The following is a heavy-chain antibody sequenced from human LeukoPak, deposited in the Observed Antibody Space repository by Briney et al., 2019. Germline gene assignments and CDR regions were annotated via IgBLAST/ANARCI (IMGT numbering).Heavy chain of an antibody. CDR1: GYTFTSYG. CDR2: ISAYNGNT. V-gene: IGHV1-18*04. D-gene: IGHD2-2*01. J-gene: IGHJ3*02. CDR3: ARDRVPVAIAYNDVFDI. Sequence: ASVKVSCKASGYTFTSYGISWVRQAPGQGLEWMGWISAYNGNTNYAQKLQGRVTMTTDTSTSTAYMELRSPRSDDTAVYYCARDRVPVAIAYNDVFDIWGKGTMVTVSS.